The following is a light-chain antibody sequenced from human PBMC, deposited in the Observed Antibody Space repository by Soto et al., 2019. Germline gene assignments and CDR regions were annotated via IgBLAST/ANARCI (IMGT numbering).Light chain of an antibody. CDR2: EVS. V-gene: IGLV2-14*01. CDR1: SSDVGGYNY. J-gene: IGLJ2*01. CDR3: TSYTNINYVI. Sequence: QSALTQPASVSGSPGQSITISCTGTSSDVGGYNYVSWYQQHPGKAPRLLIYEVSSRPSGVANRFSASKSGNTASLTISGLQAEDEADYYCTSYTNINYVIFGGGTKLTVL.